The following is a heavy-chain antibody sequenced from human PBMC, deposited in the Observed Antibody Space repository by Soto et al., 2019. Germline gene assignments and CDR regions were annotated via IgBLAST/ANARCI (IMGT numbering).Heavy chain of an antibody. CDR3: ADRRGCNDWYNYFDY. Sequence: QITLKESGPTLVKPTQTLTLTCIFPGFSLSTSGDGVGWIRQPPGTALERLALIYWDDDKRYSPSLKSMLTTGKDTAKDPVVLTMINIDPVDTDTYYGADRRGCNDWYNYFDYLVQEIQVAVSS. CDR1: GFSLSTSGDG. D-gene: IGHD1-1*01. V-gene: IGHV2-5*02. J-gene: IGHJ4*02. CDR2: IYWDDDK.